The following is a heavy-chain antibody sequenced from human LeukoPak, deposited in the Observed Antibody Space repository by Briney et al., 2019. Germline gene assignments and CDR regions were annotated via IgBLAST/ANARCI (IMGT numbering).Heavy chain of an antibody. V-gene: IGHV4-59*08. D-gene: IGHD2-15*01. CDR2: IFYSGST. CDR1: GGSISSFY. CDR3: ARHTPVPLPSGFYFEMDV. Sequence: SETLSLTCTVSGGSISSFYWSWIRQPPGKGLEWIGYIFYSGSTNYNPSLKSRVTMSVATSKNQFSLKLSSVTAADTAVYYCARHTPVPLPSGFYFEMDVWGQGTTATVSS. J-gene: IGHJ6*02.